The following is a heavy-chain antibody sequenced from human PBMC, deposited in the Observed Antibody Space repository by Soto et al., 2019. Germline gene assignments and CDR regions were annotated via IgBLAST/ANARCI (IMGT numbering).Heavy chain of an antibody. J-gene: IGHJ4*02. CDR3: ARINDILTGFDY. Sequence: QVTLKESGPVLVKPTETLTLTCTVSGFSLSNARMGVSWIRQPPGKALEWLAHIFSNDEKSYSTSLKSRLTISKDTSKSQVVLTMTNMDPVDTATYYCARINDILTGFDYWGQGTLDPVSS. CDR1: GFSLSNARMG. V-gene: IGHV2-26*01. D-gene: IGHD3-9*01. CDR2: IFSNDEK.